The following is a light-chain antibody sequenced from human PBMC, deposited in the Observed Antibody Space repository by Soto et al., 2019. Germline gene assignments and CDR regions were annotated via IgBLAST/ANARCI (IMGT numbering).Light chain of an antibody. J-gene: IGKJ1*01. CDR2: GAS. Sequence: EIVLTQSPATLSLSPGERATLSCRASQSVSSYLAWYQQKPGQAPRLLIYGASIRAAGIPDRFSGSGSGTDFTLTIRRLEPEDFAVYYCQQYGSSPRTFGQGTKVDIK. CDR3: QQYGSSPRT. V-gene: IGKV3-20*01. CDR1: QSVSSY.